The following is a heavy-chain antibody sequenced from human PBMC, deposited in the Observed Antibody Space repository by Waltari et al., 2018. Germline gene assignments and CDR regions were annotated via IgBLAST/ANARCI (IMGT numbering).Heavy chain of an antibody. CDR2: ISYSVST. J-gene: IGHJ5*02. V-gene: IGHV4-39*01. CDR3: ARLSYHIVTGYGWFDP. D-gene: IGHD3-9*01. CDR1: GGSISSESYY. Sequence: QLQLQESGPGLVKPSETLSLTCTVSGGSISSESYYWGWIRQPPGKGLEWIGIISYSVSTYYTPSLKSRVTISVDTSKNQFALKRSSVTASDTAVYYCARLSYHIVTGYGWFDPWGLGTLVTVSS.